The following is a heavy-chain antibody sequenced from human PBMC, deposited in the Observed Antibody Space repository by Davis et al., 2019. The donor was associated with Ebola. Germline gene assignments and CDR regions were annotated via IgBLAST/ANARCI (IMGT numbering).Heavy chain of an antibody. V-gene: IGHV3-53*04. CDR1: GFTFSDYY. CDR3: ARVRYGDYFFDY. D-gene: IGHD4-17*01. CDR2: IYSGGST. J-gene: IGHJ4*02. Sequence: GESLKISCAASGFTFSDYYMSWIRQAPGKGLEWVSVIYSGGSTYYADSVKGRFTISRHNSKNTLYLQMNSLRAEDTAVYYCARVRYGDYFFDYWGQGTLVTVSS.